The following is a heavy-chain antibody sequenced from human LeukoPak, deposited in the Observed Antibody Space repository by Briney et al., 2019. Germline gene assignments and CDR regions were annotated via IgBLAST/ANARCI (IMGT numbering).Heavy chain of an antibody. V-gene: IGHV1-69*06. J-gene: IGHJ4*02. CDR3: ARGEDYDILTGPNYYFDY. D-gene: IGHD3-9*01. CDR2: IIPIFGTA. CDR1: GGTFSSYA. Sequence: ASVTVSCKASGGTFSSYAISWVRQAPGQGLEGMGGIIPIFGTANYAQKFQGRVTITADKSTSTAYMELSSLRSDDTAVYYCARGEDYDILTGPNYYFDYWGQGTLVTVSS.